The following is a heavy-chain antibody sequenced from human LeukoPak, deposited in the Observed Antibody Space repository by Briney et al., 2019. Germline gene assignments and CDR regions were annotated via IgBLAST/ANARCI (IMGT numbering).Heavy chain of an antibody. Sequence: SETLSLTCTVSGGSISSYYWSWIRQPPGKGLEWIRYIYYSGSTYYNPSLKSRVTISVDTSKNQFSLKLSSVTAADTAVYYCAREVDYYGSGSYGRAYNWFDPWGQGTLVTVSS. CDR3: AREVDYYGSGSYGRAYNWFDP. D-gene: IGHD3-10*01. V-gene: IGHV4-30-4*08. J-gene: IGHJ5*02. CDR2: IYYSGST. CDR1: GGSISSYY.